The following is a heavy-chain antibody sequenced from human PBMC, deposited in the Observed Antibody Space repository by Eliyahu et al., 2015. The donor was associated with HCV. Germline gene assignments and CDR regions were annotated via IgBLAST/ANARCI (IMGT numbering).Heavy chain of an antibody. CDR2: INHSGST. CDR1: GGSFSGYY. CDR3: ARQDYGSGSYSLRNFDY. Sequence: QVQLQQWGAGLLKPSETLSLTCAVYGGSFSGYYWSWIRQPPGKGLEWIGEINHSGSTNYNPPLKSRVTISVDTSKNQFSLKLSSVTAADTAVYYCARQDYGSGSYSLRNFDYWGQGTLVTVSS. D-gene: IGHD3-10*01. J-gene: IGHJ4*02. V-gene: IGHV4-34*01.